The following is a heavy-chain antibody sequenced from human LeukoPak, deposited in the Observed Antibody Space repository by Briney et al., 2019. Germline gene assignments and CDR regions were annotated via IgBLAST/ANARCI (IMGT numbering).Heavy chain of an antibody. J-gene: IGHJ4*02. V-gene: IGHV4-34*01. Sequence: KTSETLSLTCAVYGGSFSSYYWSWIRQPPGKGLEWIGEINHSGSTNYNPSLKSRVTISVDTSKNQFSLKLSSVTAADTAVYYCARVSGGITIFGVVIAVFDYWGQGTLVTASS. CDR3: ARVSGGITIFGVVIAVFDY. CDR2: INHSGST. D-gene: IGHD3-3*01. CDR1: GGSFSSYY.